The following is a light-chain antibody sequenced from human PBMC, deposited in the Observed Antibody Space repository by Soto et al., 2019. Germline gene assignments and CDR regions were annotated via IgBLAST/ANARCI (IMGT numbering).Light chain of an antibody. CDR3: VLYMGSGIWV. CDR1: SGSVSTTYY. Sequence: QTVVTQEPSFSVSPGGTVTLTCGLSSGSVSTTYYPSWYQQTLGQAPRTLIYSTNTRSSGVPDRFSGSILGNKAALTVTGAQADDESTYYCVLYMGSGIWVFGGGTKVTVL. V-gene: IGLV8-61*01. J-gene: IGLJ3*02. CDR2: STN.